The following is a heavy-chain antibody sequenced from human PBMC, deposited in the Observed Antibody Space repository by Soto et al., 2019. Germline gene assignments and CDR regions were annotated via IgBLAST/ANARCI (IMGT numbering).Heavy chain of an antibody. J-gene: IGHJ5*01. V-gene: IGHV4-30-4*01. CDR1: GDSISNLDYF. CDR3: ARGRYCLTGRCFPNWFDS. Sequence: TLSLTCSVSGDSISNLDYFWAWIRQPPGQALEYIGYIYKSATTYYNPSFESRVAISVDTSKSQFSLNVTSVTAADTAVYFCARGRYCLTGRCFPNWFDSWGQGTLVTVSS. CDR2: IYKSATT. D-gene: IGHD7-27*01.